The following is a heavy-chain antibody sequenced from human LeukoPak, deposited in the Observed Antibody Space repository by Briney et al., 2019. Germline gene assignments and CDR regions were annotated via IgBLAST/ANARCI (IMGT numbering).Heavy chain of an antibody. CDR2: ITSSSSYI. CDR1: GFTFSSYS. D-gene: IGHD4-17*01. V-gene: IGHV3-21*01. J-gene: IGHJ6*03. Sequence: PGGSLRLSCAASGFTFSSYSMNWVRQAPGKGLEWVSSITSSSSYIYYADSVKGRFTISRDNAKNSLYLQMNSLRAEDTAVYYCARDRAPTVTTRPYYYYYYMDVWGKGTTVTVSS. CDR3: ARDRAPTVTTRPYYYYYYMDV.